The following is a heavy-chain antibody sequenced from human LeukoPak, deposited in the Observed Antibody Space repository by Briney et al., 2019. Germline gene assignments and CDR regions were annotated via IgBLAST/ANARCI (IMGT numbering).Heavy chain of an antibody. CDR2: INPNSGGT. J-gene: IGHJ4*02. D-gene: IGHD3-22*01. CDR1: GYTFTGYY. V-gene: IGHV1-2*04. CDR3: AREGERSGYQPFDY. Sequence: ASVKVSCKASGYTFTGYYMHWVRQAPGQGLEWMGWINPNSGGTNYAQKFQGWVTMTRDTSISTAYMELSRLRSDDTAVYYCAREGERSGYQPFDYWGQGTLVTVSS.